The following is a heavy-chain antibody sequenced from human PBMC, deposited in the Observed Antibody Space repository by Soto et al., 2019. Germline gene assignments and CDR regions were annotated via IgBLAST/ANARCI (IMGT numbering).Heavy chain of an antibody. J-gene: IGHJ4*02. CDR1: GFTFSTYE. V-gene: IGHV3-48*03. CDR2: ISSSGTTI. Sequence: GGSLRLSCAASGFTFSTYEMNWVRQAPGKGLEWVSYISSSGTTIYYVDSVRGRFTISRDNARNSLYLQMNGPRAEDTAVYYCARQRWLQLRYFDYWGQGTLVTVSS. CDR3: ARQRWLQLRYFDY. D-gene: IGHD5-12*01.